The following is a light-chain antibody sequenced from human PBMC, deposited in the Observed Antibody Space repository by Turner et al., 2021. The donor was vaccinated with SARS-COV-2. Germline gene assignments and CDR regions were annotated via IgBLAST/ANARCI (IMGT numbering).Light chain of an antibody. CDR3: QQYLGIPRT. Sequence: DIVMTQSPDSLAVSLGERATINCKSSQSVLYSSNNKNYLAWYQQKPGQPPKLLIYWASTRESGVPDRFSGSGSGTDFTLTISSLQAEDVAVYYCQQYLGIPRTFGQGTKVEIK. J-gene: IGKJ1*01. CDR2: WAS. V-gene: IGKV4-1*01. CDR1: QSVLYSSNNKNY.